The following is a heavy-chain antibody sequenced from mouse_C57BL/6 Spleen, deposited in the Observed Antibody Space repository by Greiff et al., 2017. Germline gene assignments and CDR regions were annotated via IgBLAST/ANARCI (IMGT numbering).Heavy chain of an antibody. CDR3: ARWQGGRAGYAMDY. D-gene: IGHD6-1*01. V-gene: IGHV1-55*01. Sequence: QVQLQQSGAELVKPGASVKMSCKASGYTFTSYWITWVKQRPGQGLEWIGDIYPGSGSTNYNEKFKSKATLTVDTSSSTAYMQLSSLTSEDSAVYYCARWQGGRAGYAMDYWGQGTSVTVSS. CDR1: GYTFTSYW. J-gene: IGHJ4*01. CDR2: IYPGSGST.